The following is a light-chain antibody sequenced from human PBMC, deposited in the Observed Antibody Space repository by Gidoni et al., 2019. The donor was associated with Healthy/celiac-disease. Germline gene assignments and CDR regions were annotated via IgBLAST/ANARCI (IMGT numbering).Light chain of an antibody. J-gene: IGKJ5*01. CDR3: QQSYSTLIT. Sequence: IQMTQSPSSLSASVGDRVTITCRASQSISSYLNWYQQKPGKAPKLLIYAASSLQSGVPSRCSGSGSGTDFTLTISSLQPEDFATYYCQQSYSTLITFGQXTRLEIK. CDR1: QSISSY. CDR2: AAS. V-gene: IGKV1-39*01.